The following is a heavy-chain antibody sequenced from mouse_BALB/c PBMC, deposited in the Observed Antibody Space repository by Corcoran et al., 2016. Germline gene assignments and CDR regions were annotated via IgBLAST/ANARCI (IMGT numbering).Heavy chain of an antibody. Sequence: QVQLQQPGAELVRPGASVKLSCKASGYTFTSYWINWVKQRPGQGLEWIGNIYPSDSYTNYNQKFKDKATLTVDKSSSTAYMQLSSPTSEDSAVYYCTRREGLAMDYWGQGTSVTVSS. D-gene: IGHD3-3*01. CDR2: IYPSDSYT. V-gene: IGHV1-69*02. J-gene: IGHJ4*01. CDR1: GYTFTSYW. CDR3: TRREGLAMDY.